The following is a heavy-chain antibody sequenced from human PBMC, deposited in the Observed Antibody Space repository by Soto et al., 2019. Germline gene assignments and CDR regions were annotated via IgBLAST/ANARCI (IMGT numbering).Heavy chain of an antibody. Sequence: QLQLQESGPGLVKPSETLSLTYTVSSGSISSSSYYWGWIRQSPGKGLEWIGTISYSGTTYYNPSLKSRVTISVDTSKNQFSLNLSSVTAADTAVYYCARRRGGVVATENWFDPWGQGTLVTVSS. CDR2: ISYSGTT. CDR3: ARRRGGVVATENWFDP. D-gene: IGHD5-12*01. CDR1: SGSISSSSYY. J-gene: IGHJ5*02. V-gene: IGHV4-39*01.